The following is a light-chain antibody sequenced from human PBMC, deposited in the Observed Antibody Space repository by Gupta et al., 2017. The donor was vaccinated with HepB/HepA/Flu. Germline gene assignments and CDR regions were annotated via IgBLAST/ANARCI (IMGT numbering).Light chain of an antibody. CDR2: GGS. CDR3: QQGYRTPFT. CDR1: PNVGSY. J-gene: IGKJ3*01. Sequence: DIQMTQSPLSLSASVGDRVTITCRASPNVGSYLNWYQQRPGKAPRLLIYGGSILQSGVPSRFSGSLAGTDPTLNITGLQPEDFATYYCQQGYRTPFTFGHGTNVEI. V-gene: IGKV1-39*01.